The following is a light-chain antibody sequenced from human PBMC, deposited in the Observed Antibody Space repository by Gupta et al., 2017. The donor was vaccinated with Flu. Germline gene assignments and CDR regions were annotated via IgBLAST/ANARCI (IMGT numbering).Light chain of an antibody. V-gene: IGLV7-43*01. CDR1: TVAVTAASY. CDR3: VLYYGGDFWV. CDR2: NNS. J-gene: IGLJ3*02. Sequence: QTVVTQEPSVTVSPGQTVTLTCSSNTVAVTAASYASWFQQSAAQAPRILIYNNSHSPSWPPARFSGSFVGGTAALTLSGVQPEDEADYHCVLYYGGDFWVFGGGTKLSVL.